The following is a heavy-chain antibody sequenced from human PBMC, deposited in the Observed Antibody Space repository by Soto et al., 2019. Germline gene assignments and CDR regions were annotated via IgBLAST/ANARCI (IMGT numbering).Heavy chain of an antibody. V-gene: IGHV3-23*01. CDR3: AKVYGSGSYRRGSYYYFDY. CDR1: GFTFSSYA. D-gene: IGHD3-10*01. CDR2: ISGSGGST. Sequence: GGSLRLSCAASGFTFSSYAMSWVRQAPGKGLEWVSAISGSGGSTYYADSVKGRFTISRDNSKNTLYLQMNSLRAEDTAVYYCAKVYGSGSYRRGSYYYFDYWGQGTLVTVSS. J-gene: IGHJ4*02.